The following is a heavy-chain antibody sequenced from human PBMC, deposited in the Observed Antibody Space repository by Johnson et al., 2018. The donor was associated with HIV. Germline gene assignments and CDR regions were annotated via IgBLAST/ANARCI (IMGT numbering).Heavy chain of an antibody. D-gene: IGHD3-22*01. V-gene: IGHV3-66*01. Sequence: VQLVESGGGLVQPGGSLRLSCAASGFTVSSNYMSWVRQAPGKGLEWVSVIYSGGSTYYADSVKGRFTISRDNSKNSLYLQMNSLRAEDTAVYYCARGDSSGRDDAFDIWGQGTMVTVSS. CDR2: IYSGGST. J-gene: IGHJ3*02. CDR3: ARGDSSGRDDAFDI. CDR1: GFTVSSNY.